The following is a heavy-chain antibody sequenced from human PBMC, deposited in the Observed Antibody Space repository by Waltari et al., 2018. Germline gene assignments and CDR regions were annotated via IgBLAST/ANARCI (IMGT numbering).Heavy chain of an antibody. V-gene: IGHV4-39*01. D-gene: IGHD6-19*01. CDR3: ARSPFPYSSGWENWFDP. J-gene: IGHJ5*02. CDR1: GGSISSSSYY. Sequence: QLQLQESGPGLVKPSETLSLTCTVSGGSISSSSYYWGWIRQPPGKGLEWIGSIDYSGSTYYNPSLKSRVTISVDTSKNQFSLKLSSVTAADAAVYYCARSPFPYSSGWENWFDPWGQGTLVTVSS. CDR2: IDYSGST.